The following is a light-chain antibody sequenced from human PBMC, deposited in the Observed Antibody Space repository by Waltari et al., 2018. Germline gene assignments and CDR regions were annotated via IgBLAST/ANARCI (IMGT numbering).Light chain of an antibody. V-gene: IGKV4-1*01. CDR3: QQYYSAPFN. J-gene: IGKJ2*01. Sequence: EIVLTQSPGTLSLSPGEGATLSCRASQIVPNTYLAWYLQKPGQPPKLLIYWASTRESGVPDRFSGSGSETDFTLTISSLQAEDVAVYYCQQYYSAPFNFGQGTKLEIK. CDR1: QIVPNTY. CDR2: WAS.